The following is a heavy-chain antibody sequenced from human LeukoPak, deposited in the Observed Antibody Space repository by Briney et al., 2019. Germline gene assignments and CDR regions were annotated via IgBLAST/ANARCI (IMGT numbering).Heavy chain of an antibody. CDR1: GFTFSSYW. V-gene: IGHV3-7*01. J-gene: IGHJ4*02. CDR3: ARDPLLEVRGVIVGFSY. D-gene: IGHD3-10*01. CDR2: IKQDGSEK. Sequence: GGSLRLSCAASGFTFSSYWMSRVRQAPGKGLEWVANIKQDGSEKYYVDSVKGRFTISRDNAKNSLYLQMNSLRAEDTAVYYCARDPLLEVRGVIVGFSYWGQGTLVTVSS.